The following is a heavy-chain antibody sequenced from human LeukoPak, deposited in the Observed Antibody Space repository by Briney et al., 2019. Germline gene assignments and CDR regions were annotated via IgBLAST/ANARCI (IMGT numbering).Heavy chain of an antibody. Sequence: PGGSLRLSSAASGFIFSSYWMNWVRQAPGKGLEWVANIKEDGSAKYYVDSVKGRFTISRDNAKNSLYLQMNSLRAEDTAVYYCVMDMDVWGQGTTVTVSS. CDR2: IKEDGSAK. V-gene: IGHV3-7*05. J-gene: IGHJ6*02. CDR3: VMDMDV. CDR1: GFIFSSYW.